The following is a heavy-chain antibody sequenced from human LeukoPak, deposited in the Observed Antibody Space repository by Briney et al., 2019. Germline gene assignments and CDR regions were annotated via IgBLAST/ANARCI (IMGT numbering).Heavy chain of an antibody. Sequence: QPGGSLRLSCAASGFTFSSYSMNWVRQAPGKGLEWVSYISSSSSTIYYADSVKGRFTISRDNAKNSLYLQMNSLRAEDTAVYYCARDSSGWFDYWGQGTLVTVSS. CDR2: ISSSSSTI. D-gene: IGHD6-19*01. V-gene: IGHV3-48*04. CDR3: ARDSSGWFDY. J-gene: IGHJ4*02. CDR1: GFTFSSYS.